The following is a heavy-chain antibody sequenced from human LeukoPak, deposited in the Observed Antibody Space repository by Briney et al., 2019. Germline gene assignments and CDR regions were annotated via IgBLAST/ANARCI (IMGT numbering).Heavy chain of an antibody. V-gene: IGHV3-48*02. CDR1: GFTFSSYS. CDR3: ARAYSSGWSYYYYGMDV. J-gene: IGHJ6*02. D-gene: IGHD6-19*01. Sequence: GGSLRLSCAASGFTFSSYSMNWVRQAPGKGLEWVSSISSSSSTIYYADSVKGRFTISRDNAKNSLYLQMNSLRDEDTAVYYCARAYSSGWSYYYYGMDVWGQGTTVTVSS. CDR2: ISSSSSTI.